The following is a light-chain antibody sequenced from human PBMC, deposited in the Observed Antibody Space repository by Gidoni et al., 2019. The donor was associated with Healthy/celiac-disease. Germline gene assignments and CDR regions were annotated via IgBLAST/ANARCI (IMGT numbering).Light chain of an antibody. CDR3: QQSYSTPRT. CDR2: AAS. CDR1: QSITSY. Sequence: DIQMTQSPSSLSASVGDRVTIPCRASQSITSYLNLYQQKPGKAPKLLIYAASSVQSGVPSRCSGSGAGTEFTLRISSLQPEELATYNCQQSYSTPRTFXXXTKVEIK. V-gene: IGKV1-39*01. J-gene: IGKJ1*01.